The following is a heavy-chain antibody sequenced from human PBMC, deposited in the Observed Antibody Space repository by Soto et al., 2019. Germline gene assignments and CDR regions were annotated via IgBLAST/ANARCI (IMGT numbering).Heavy chain of an antibody. CDR2: IYPYDSDT. J-gene: IGHJ4*01. D-gene: IGHD2-2*01. V-gene: IGHV5-51*01. CDR1: GYSFTSYW. Sequence: PGEPLKISCKTSGYSFTSYWIGWVRQMPGKGMEWMGNIYPYDSDTRYSPSFQGQVTISSDTSITTAYLQLSGLRASDTAMYFCARHLVGSTRGNFDYWGQGTLVTVSS. CDR3: ARHLVGSTRGNFDY.